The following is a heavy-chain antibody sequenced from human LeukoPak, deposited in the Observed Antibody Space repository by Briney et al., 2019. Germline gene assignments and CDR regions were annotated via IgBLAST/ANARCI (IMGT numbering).Heavy chain of an antibody. CDR1: GFIFNNYA. D-gene: IGHD6-19*01. Sequence: GGFLRLSCAGSGFIFNNYAMHWVGQPPGKGLEWVSGISWNSGSIDYADSVKGRFTISRDNAKNSLYLQMNSLRVEDTAFYYCAKDNRRHYTSGPNPDSLHWGQGALVTVSS. CDR3: AKDNRRHYTSGPNPDSLH. CDR2: ISWNSGSI. V-gene: IGHV3-9*01. J-gene: IGHJ4*02.